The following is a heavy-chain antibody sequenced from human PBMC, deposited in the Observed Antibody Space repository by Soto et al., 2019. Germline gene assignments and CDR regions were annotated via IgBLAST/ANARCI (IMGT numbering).Heavy chain of an antibody. J-gene: IGHJ6*02. Sequence: QVQLVQSGAEVKKPGSSVKVSCKTSRDTFNKYAFNWVRLAPGQGLEWMGWIIPIFSSRNYAEKFQGRVTITADDSTSTAYMELRSLRFEDTAVYYCARGETYLGVWGQGTTVTVSS. CDR2: IIPIFSSR. D-gene: IGHD3-16*01. CDR1: RDTFNKYA. V-gene: IGHV1-69*01. CDR3: ARGETYLGV.